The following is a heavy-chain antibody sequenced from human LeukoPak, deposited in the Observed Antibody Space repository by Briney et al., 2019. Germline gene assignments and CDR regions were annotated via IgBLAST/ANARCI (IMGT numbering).Heavy chain of an antibody. V-gene: IGHV4-38-2*01. Sequence: SETLSLTCAVSGYSLGKTYYLGWCRQSPGKGLEWIGRIYGRASTSYNPSLMNRVTMSVDTSKNHFSLQLTSVTAADTAVYYCGRYDSRGSASTKFDYWGPGIQVTVSS. J-gene: IGHJ4*02. CDR2: IYGRAST. CDR1: GYSLGKTYY. CDR3: GRYDSRGSASTKFDY. D-gene: IGHD3-3*01.